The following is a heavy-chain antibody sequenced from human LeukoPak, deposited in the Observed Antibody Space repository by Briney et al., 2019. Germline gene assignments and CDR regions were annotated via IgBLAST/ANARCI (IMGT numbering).Heavy chain of an antibody. CDR2: ISGSGGST. Sequence: GGSLRLSCAASGFTFSSYAMSWVRQAPGKGLEWVSAISGSGGSTYYADSVKGRFTISRDNSKNTLYLQMNSLRAEDTAVYYCAKGPYYDFWSGHYFDYWGQGTLVTVSS. CDR1: GFTFSSYA. CDR3: AKGPYYDFWSGHYFDY. V-gene: IGHV3-23*01. J-gene: IGHJ4*02. D-gene: IGHD3-3*01.